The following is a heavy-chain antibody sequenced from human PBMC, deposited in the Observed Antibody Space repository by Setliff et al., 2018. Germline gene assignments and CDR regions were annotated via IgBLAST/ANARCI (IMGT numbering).Heavy chain of an antibody. D-gene: IGHD3-22*01. CDR2: IFYSDTA. Sequence: ASETLSLTCTVSGGSIGPHYWSWIRQAPGKGLEWIGHIFYSDTAKYNPSLESRAAISVDTSKSQFSLRLTSVTAADTAVYYCARAPRYFDSTGSYFDFWGQGTLVTVSS. CDR3: ARAPRYFDSTGSYFDF. V-gene: IGHV4-59*11. CDR1: GGSIGPHY. J-gene: IGHJ4*02.